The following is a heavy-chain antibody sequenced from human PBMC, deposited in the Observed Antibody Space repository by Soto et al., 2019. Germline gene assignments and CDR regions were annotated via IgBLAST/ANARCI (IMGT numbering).Heavy chain of an antibody. CDR2: IYTNGNT. CDR3: TRLDSSGRFHWFDP. V-gene: IGHV4-4*07. CDR1: GVTITGSY. J-gene: IGHJ5*02. Sequence: SETLSLTCSVSGVTITGSYWTWIRQSAGEGLEWIGRIYTNGNTNYNPSLKGRVTMSVDTSKNQISLKLRSVTAADTAVYFCTRLDSSGRFHWFDPWGQGILVTVSS. D-gene: IGHD6-19*01.